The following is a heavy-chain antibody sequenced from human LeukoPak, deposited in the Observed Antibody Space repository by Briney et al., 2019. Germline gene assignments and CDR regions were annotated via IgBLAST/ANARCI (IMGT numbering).Heavy chain of an antibody. CDR1: GFTFSSYS. CDR2: IKQDGSEK. J-gene: IGHJ4*02. CDR3: ARDRLWFGELFLDY. Sequence: GGSLRLSCAASGFTFSSYSMNWVRQAPGKGLEWVADIKQDGSEKYYVDSVKGRFTISRDNAKNSLYLQMNSLRAEDTAVYYCARDRLWFGELFLDYWGQGTLVTVSS. D-gene: IGHD3-10*01. V-gene: IGHV3-7*03.